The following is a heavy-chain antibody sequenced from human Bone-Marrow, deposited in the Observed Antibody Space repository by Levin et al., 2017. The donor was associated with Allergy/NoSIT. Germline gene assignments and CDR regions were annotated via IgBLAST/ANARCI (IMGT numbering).Heavy chain of an antibody. CDR2: IWYSGSRQ. Sequence: GSLKISCAASGFTFTSYGMHWVRQAPGKGLEWVAVIWYSGSRQYYGESVKGRFTISRDSSKNTLFLQMNNLTVEDTAVYFCARDIGYEATFYGLDVWGQGTTVTVSS. D-gene: IGHD5-12*01. CDR3: ARDIGYEATFYGLDV. CDR1: GFTFTSYG. J-gene: IGHJ6*02. V-gene: IGHV3-33*01.